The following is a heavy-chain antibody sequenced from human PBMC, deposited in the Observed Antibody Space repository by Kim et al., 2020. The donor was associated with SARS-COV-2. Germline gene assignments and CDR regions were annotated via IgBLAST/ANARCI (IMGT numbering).Heavy chain of an antibody. J-gene: IGHJ4*02. CDR2: IYYSGST. D-gene: IGHD5-12*01. V-gene: IGHV4-31*03. CDR1: GGSISSGGYY. Sequence: SETLSLTCTVSGGSISSGGYYWSWIRQHPGKGLEWIGYIYYSGSTYYNPSLKSRVTISVDTSKNQFSLKLSSVTAADTAVYYCARDGGYDGLYFDYWGQGTLVTVSS. CDR3: ARDGGYDGLYFDY.